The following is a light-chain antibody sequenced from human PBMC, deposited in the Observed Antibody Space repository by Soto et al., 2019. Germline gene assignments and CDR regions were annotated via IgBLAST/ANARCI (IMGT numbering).Light chain of an antibody. CDR1: QSVSSN. CDR2: GAS. J-gene: IGKJ1*01. V-gene: IGKV3-15*01. Sequence: EILMTQSPATLSVSPGERATLSCGASQSVSSNLAWYQQKPGQAPRLLIYGASTRATGIPARFSGSGSGTEFTLTISSLQSEDFAVYYCQQYNNWPRTFGQGTK. CDR3: QQYNNWPRT.